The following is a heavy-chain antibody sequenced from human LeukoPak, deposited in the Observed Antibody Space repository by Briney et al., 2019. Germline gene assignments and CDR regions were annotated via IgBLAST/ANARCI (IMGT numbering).Heavy chain of an antibody. V-gene: IGHV3-74*01. J-gene: IGHJ4*02. CDR2: IKSDGSST. D-gene: IGHD4-23*01. CDR3: ATDLDYGGYSHFDF. CDR1: GFTFSSYW. Sequence: GGSLRLSCAASGFTFSSYWMHWVRQAPAKGLVWVSRIKSDGSSTRYADSVKGRFTISRDNAKNTLWLQMNSLRAEDTAVYYCATDLDYGGYSHFDFWGQGTLVTVSS.